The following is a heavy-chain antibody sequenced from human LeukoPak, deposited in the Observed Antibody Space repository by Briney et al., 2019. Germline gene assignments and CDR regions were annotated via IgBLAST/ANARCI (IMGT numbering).Heavy chain of an antibody. D-gene: IGHD2-21*01. V-gene: IGHV1-2*02. J-gene: IGHJ6*02. CDR2: VNPNSGGI. CDR3: ARRLQIVWYGLDV. Sequence: ASVKVSCKASGYTFTGYYIHWVRQAPGQGLEWMGWVNPNSGGIIYEEKFQGRVNMTRDTSISTAYMELTGLRSDDTAVYYCARRLQIVWYGLDVWGQGTSVTVSS. CDR1: GYTFTGYY.